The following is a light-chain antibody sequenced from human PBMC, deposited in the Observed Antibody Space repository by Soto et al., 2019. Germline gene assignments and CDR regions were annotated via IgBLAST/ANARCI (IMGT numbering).Light chain of an antibody. Sequence: DIVMTQSPDSLAVSLGERATINCKSSRNVLYSSNNKNYLAWYQQKPGQPPKLLIYWASTRESGVPDRFSGSGSGTDFTLTISSPQAEDVAVYYCQQYHILPWTFGQGTKVEIK. V-gene: IGKV4-1*01. J-gene: IGKJ1*01. CDR1: RNVLYSSNNKNY. CDR2: WAS. CDR3: QQYHILPWT.